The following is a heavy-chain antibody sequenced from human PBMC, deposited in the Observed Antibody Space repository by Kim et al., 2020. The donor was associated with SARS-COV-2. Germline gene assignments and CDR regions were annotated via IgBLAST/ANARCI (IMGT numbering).Heavy chain of an antibody. CDR1: GFTFSSYW. Sequence: GGSLRLSCAASGFTFSSYWMSWVRQAPGKGLEWVANIKQDGSEKYYVDSVKGRFTISRDNAKNSLYLQMNSLRAEDTAVYYCATRSIDYYDSSGYYYYDYWGQGTLVTVSS. CDR3: ATRSIDYYDSSGYYYYDY. V-gene: IGHV3-7*03. CDR2: IKQDGSEK. D-gene: IGHD3-22*01. J-gene: IGHJ4*02.